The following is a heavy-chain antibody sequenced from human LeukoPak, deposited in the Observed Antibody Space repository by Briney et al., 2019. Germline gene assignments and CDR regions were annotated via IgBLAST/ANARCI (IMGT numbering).Heavy chain of an antibody. Sequence: DGCLRLSCAASGLIFSSYEMNWVRQAPGKGLEWVSYISSSGSTIHYADSVKGRFTISRDNAKNSLYLQMNSLRADDTAVYYCAREGGSEDLDYWGQGTLVTVSS. CDR1: GLIFSSYE. D-gene: IGHD2-15*01. J-gene: IGHJ4*02. V-gene: IGHV3-48*03. CDR2: ISSSGSTI. CDR3: AREGGSEDLDY.